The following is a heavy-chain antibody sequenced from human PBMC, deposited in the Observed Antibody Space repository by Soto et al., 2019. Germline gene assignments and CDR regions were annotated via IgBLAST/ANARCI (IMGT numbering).Heavy chain of an antibody. CDR2: MNPNSGNT. CDR1: GYTFTSYD. J-gene: IGHJ6*02. CDR3: ARSCSSTSCYRYYGMDV. V-gene: IGHV1-8*01. Sequence: ASVKVSCKASGYTFTSYDINWVRQATGQGLEWMGWMNPNSGNTGYAQKFQGRVTMTRNTSISTAYMELSSLRPEDTAVYYCARSCSSTSCYRYYGMDVWGQGTTVTVSS. D-gene: IGHD2-2*01.